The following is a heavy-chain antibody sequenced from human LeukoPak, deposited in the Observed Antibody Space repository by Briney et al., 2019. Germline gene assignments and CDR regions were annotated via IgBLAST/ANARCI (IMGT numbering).Heavy chain of an antibody. J-gene: IGHJ6*02. D-gene: IGHD1-26*01. CDR3: ARRSGSYYHYYYGMDV. V-gene: IGHV1-69*04. CDR1: GGTFSSYA. Sequence: SVKVSCKASGGTFSSYAISWVRQTPGQGLEWMGRIIPILGIANYAQKFQGRVTITADKSTSTAYMELSSLRSEDTAVYYCARRSGSYYHYYYGMDVWGQGTKVTVSS. CDR2: IIPILGIA.